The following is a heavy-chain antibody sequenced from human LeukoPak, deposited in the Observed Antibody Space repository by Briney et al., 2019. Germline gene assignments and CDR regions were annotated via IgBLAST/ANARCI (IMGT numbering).Heavy chain of an antibody. V-gene: IGHV3-53*01. J-gene: IGHJ4*02. CDR1: GFTVTSKY. CDR2: VYSGGTT. Sequence: GGSLRLSCSSSGFTVTSKYMSWVRQAPGKGLEWVSVVYSGGTTSYADSVKGRFTISRDNSKNTLYLQMNSLRVEDTAVYYCARDITEMGIIGEIWGQGTLVTVSS. D-gene: IGHD5-24*01. CDR3: ARDITEMGIIGEI.